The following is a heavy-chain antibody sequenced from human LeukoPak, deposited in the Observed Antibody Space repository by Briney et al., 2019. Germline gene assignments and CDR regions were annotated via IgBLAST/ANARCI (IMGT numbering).Heavy chain of an antibody. CDR3: ARDPGRQWLDHYKWFDP. CDR2: INSDATTT. Sequence: GGSLRLSCAASGFTFSTHWMHWVRQAPGKGLVWVSRINSDATTTSYADSVKGRFTISRDNAENTLYLQMNSLRVDDTAVYFCARDPGRQWLDHYKWFDPWGQGTLVTVSS. CDR1: GFTFSTHW. D-gene: IGHD6-19*01. J-gene: IGHJ5*02. V-gene: IGHV3-74*01.